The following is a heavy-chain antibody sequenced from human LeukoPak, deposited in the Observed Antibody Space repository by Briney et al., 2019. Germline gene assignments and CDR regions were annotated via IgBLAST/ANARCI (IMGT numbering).Heavy chain of an antibody. CDR3: ARGLSIEGCNFNY. CDR1: GYTFTNYG. D-gene: IGHD6-6*01. J-gene: IGHJ4*02. Sequence: GASVKVSCKASGYTFTNYGISWVRQAPGQGLEWMGWINTYNGNTNYAQKFQGRVTMTTDTSTSTAYMELRSLRSDDTAVYYCARGLSIEGCNFNYWGQGTLVTVSS. CDR2: INTYNGNT. V-gene: IGHV1-18*01.